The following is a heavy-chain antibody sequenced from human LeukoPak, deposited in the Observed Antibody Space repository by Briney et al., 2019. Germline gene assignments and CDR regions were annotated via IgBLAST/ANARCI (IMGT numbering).Heavy chain of an antibody. CDR1: GFTFSEYG. CDR2: ISTSGNTI. Sequence: GGSLRLSCAASGFTFSEYGMNWVRQAPGKGLEWVSYISTSGNTIYYAVSVKGRFTISRDNAKNSLYLQMNSLRAEDTAVYYCARRFASWGQGTLVTVSS. V-gene: IGHV3-48*03. CDR3: ARRFAS. J-gene: IGHJ4*02.